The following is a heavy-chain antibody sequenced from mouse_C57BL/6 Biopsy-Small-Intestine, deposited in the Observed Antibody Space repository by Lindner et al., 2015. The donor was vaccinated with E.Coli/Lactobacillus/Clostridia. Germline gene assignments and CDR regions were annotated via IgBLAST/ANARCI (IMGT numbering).Heavy chain of an antibody. Sequence: SVKVSCRASGYIFTTYGMHWVRQAPGQGPEWMGWINAANGNTKYSQKLQGRVTITTDTSASTVYMELSSLRSEDTAVYYCARDFPHFIYGVNSGPGIFDYWGQGTLVTVSS. J-gene: IGHJ4*01. D-gene: IGHD1-1*01. CDR1: GYIFTTYG. CDR3: ARDFPHFIYGVNSGPGIFDY. V-gene: IGHV1-66*01. CDR2: INAANGNT.